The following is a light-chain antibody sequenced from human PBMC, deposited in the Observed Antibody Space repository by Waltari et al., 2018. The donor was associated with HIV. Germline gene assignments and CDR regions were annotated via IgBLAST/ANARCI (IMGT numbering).Light chain of an antibody. CDR3: QSYDSSLSVPWL. CDR2: GNN. J-gene: IGLJ3*02. CDR1: SSNIGTGYD. V-gene: IGLV1-40*01. Sequence: QSVLTQPPSVSGAPGQRVTISCTGSSSNIGTGYDVHWYQHLPGTAPKLLIYGNNNRPSGVPDRFSGSKSGTSASLAITGLQAEDEAYYFCQSYDSSLSVPWLFGGGTKLTVL.